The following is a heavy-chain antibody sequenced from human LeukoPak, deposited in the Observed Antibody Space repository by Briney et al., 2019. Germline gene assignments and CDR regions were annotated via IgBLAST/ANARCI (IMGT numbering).Heavy chain of an antibody. CDR3: ARDLYGELGWFDP. CDR2: IVVGSGNT. J-gene: IGHJ5*02. D-gene: IGHD1-26*01. CDR1: GFTFTSSA. Sequence: SVKVSCKASGFTFTSSAMQWVRQARGQRLEWIGWIVVGSGNTNYAQKFQERVTITRDMSTSTAYMELSSLRSEDTAVYYCARDLYGELGWFDPWGQGTLVTVSS. V-gene: IGHV1-58*02.